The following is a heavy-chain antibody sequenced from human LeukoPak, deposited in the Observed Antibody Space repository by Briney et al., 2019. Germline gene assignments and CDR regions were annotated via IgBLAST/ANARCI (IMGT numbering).Heavy chain of an antibody. D-gene: IGHD3-22*01. CDR3: ARGPPLNYYDSSEKTGMDV. CDR2: IYHCGST. Sequence: SETLSLTCAVSGGSISSGGYSWSWIRQPPGKGLEWIGYIYHCGSTYYNPSLKSRVTISVDRSKNQFSLKLSSVTAADTAVYYCARGPPLNYYDSSEKTGMDVWGQGTTVTVSS. J-gene: IGHJ6*02. V-gene: IGHV4-30-2*01. CDR1: GGSISSGGYS.